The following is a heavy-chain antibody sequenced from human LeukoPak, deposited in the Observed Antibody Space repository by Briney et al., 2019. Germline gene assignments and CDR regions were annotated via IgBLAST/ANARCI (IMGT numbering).Heavy chain of an antibody. D-gene: IGHD1-26*01. V-gene: IGHV3-48*04. Sequence: PGGSLRLSCAASGVTFSSYSMNWVRQAPGKGLEWVSYISSSSSTIYYADSVRGRFTISRDNAKNSLYLQMNSLRAEDTAVYYCARDREYSGSLLPWQPPGYWGQGTLVTVSS. J-gene: IGHJ4*02. CDR3: ARDREYSGSLLPWQPPGY. CDR2: ISSSSSTI. CDR1: GVTFSSYS.